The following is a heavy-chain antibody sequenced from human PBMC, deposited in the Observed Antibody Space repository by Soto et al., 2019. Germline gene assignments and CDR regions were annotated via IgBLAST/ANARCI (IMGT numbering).Heavy chain of an antibody. V-gene: IGHV1-2*02. Sequence: QVQLVQSGAEVKKPGASVKVSCKASGYTFTGYYMHWVRQAPGQGHEWMGWINPNSGGTNYAQRFQGRVTMTRDTSLSTAYMELSRLRSDDTAVYYCARDFRGSGSPGFDHWGQGTLVTVSS. D-gene: IGHD3-10*01. J-gene: IGHJ5*02. CDR3: ARDFRGSGSPGFDH. CDR2: INPNSGGT. CDR1: GYTFTGYY.